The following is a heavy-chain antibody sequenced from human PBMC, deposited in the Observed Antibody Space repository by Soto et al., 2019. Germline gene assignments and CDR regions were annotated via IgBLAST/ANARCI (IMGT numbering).Heavy chain of an antibody. V-gene: IGHV3-48*01. D-gene: IGHD4-17*01. J-gene: IGHJ4*02. CDR1: GFTFSRYS. CDR3: AVTTYLDY. CDR2: ISSSSSTI. Sequence: GGSLRLSCAASGFTFSRYSMNGVLQAPGKGLEWVSYISSSSSTIYYADSVKGRFTISRDNAKNSLYLQMNSLRAEDTAVYYSAVTTYLDYWGQGTLVTVPS.